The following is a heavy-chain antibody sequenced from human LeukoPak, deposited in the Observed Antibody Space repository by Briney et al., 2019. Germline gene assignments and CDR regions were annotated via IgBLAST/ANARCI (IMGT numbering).Heavy chain of an antibody. CDR1: GFTFYDYA. Sequence: PGGSLRLSCAASGFTFYDYAMRWVRQAPGKGLEWVSGISWNSGSIGYADSVKGRFTISRDNAKNSLYLQMNSLRAEDTALYYCAKVRQWLVQDDAFDIWGQGTMVTVSS. V-gene: IGHV3-9*01. CDR3: AKVRQWLVQDDAFDI. CDR2: ISWNSGSI. J-gene: IGHJ3*02. D-gene: IGHD6-19*01.